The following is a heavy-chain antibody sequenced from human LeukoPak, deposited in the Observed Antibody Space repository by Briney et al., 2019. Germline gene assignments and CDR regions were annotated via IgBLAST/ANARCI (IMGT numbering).Heavy chain of an antibody. Sequence: PGGSLRLSCAASGFTFSSYSMNWVRQAPGKGLEWVSSISSSSSYIYYADSVKGRFTISRDNAKNSLYLQMNSLRAEDTAVYYCARGLGDSGDYYYGYFDYWGQGTLVTVSS. D-gene: IGHD3-22*01. J-gene: IGHJ4*02. CDR2: ISSSSSYI. CDR1: GFTFSSYS. CDR3: ARGLGDSGDYYYGYFDY. V-gene: IGHV3-21*01.